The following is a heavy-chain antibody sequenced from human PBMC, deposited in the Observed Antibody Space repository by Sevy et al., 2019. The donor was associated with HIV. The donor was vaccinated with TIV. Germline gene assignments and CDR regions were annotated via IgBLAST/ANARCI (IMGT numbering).Heavy chain of an antibody. CDR2: IRQDGSEK. D-gene: IGHD3-10*01. Sequence: QLGGSLRLSCAVSGFTFRNFWMSWVRQAPGKGLEWVANIRQDGSEKYYVDSVRGRFTISRDNGKNSLFLQLNGLRADDTAIYYCAKSYFGSGTSYGMDLWGRGTTVTVSS. V-gene: IGHV3-7*01. CDR1: GFTFRNFW. J-gene: IGHJ6*02. CDR3: AKSYFGSGTSYGMDL.